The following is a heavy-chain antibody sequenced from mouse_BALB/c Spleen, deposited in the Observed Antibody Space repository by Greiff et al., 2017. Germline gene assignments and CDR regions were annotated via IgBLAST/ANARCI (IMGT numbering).Heavy chain of an antibody. V-gene: IGHV5-15*02. CDR1: GFTFSDYG. CDR3: ARVYGSSPYYAMDY. CDR2: ISNLAYSI. D-gene: IGHD1-1*01. Sequence: EVKLVESGGGLVQPGGSRKLSCAASGFTFSDYGMAWVRQAPGKGPEWVAFISNLAYSIYYADTVTGRFTISRENAKNTLYLEMSSLRSEDTAMYYCARVYGSSPYYAMDYWGQGTSVTVSS. J-gene: IGHJ4*01.